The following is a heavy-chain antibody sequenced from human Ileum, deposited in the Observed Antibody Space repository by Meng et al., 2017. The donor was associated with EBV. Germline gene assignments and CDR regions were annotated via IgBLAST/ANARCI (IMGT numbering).Heavy chain of an antibody. CDR3: ASSDYYRSDY. J-gene: IGHJ4*02. V-gene: IGHV4-4*02. CDR1: YGAISRRDW. Sequence: VLLEEHAHGLVKPSYNPSVTSAVTYGAISRRDWWRWVRQPPGKGLEWIGETSHSWSTNYSPSLKGRVTIYLDKSQNQLSLKLNSVTAADTAVYYCASSDYYRSDYWGQGTLVTVSS. D-gene: IGHD3-22*01. CDR2: TSHSWST.